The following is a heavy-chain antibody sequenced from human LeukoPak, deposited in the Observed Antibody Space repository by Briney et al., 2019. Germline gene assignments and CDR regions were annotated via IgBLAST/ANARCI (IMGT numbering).Heavy chain of an antibody. CDR3: ARPLTEYSSSWLFFDY. V-gene: IGHV3-7*01. CDR2: IKQDGSEK. Sequence: GGSLRLSCAASGFTFSSYWMSWVRQAPGKGLEWVANIKQDGSEKYYVDSVKGRFTISRDNAKNSLYLQMNSLRAEDTAVYYCARPLTEYSSSWLFFDYWGQGTLVAVSS. J-gene: IGHJ4*02. CDR1: GFTFSSYW. D-gene: IGHD6-13*01.